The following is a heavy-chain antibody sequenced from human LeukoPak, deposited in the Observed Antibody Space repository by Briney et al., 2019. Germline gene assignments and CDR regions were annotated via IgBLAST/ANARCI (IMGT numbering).Heavy chain of an antibody. J-gene: IGHJ5*02. Sequence: GESLKISCKGSGSSFTSYWIGWVRQLPGKGLEWMGIIYPGDSDTRYSPSFQGQVTISADKSISTAYLQWSSLKASDTAMYYCARLRTDVDTAMVTRWFDPWGQGTLVTVSS. CDR3: ARLRTDVDTAMVTRWFDP. CDR1: GSSFTSYW. CDR2: IYPGDSDT. D-gene: IGHD5-18*01. V-gene: IGHV5-51*01.